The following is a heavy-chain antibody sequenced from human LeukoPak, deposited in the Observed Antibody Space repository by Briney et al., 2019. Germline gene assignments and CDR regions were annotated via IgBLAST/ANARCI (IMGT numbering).Heavy chain of an antibody. CDR3: ARLPLIATTRGGFDP. D-gene: IGHD1/OR15-1a*01. J-gene: IGHJ5*02. V-gene: IGHV4-59*08. Sequence: PSETLSLTCTVSGGSISGYYWSWIRQPPGKRLEWIGYIYDTGATNYNPSLKSRFTISMDTSKNQFSLNLSSVTAADTAVYYCARLPLIATTRGGFDPWGQGTLVTVSS. CDR2: IYDTGAT. CDR1: GGSISGYY.